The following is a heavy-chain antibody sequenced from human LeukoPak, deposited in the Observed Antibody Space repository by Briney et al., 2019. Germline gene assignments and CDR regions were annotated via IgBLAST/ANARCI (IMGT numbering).Heavy chain of an antibody. CDR2: INHSGST. CDR1: GGSFSGYY. V-gene: IGHV4-34*01. D-gene: IGHD6-25*01. CDR3: ARRRVGFDY. J-gene: IGHJ4*02. Sequence: PSETLSLTCAVYGGSFSGYYWSWIRQPPGKGLEWIGEINHSGSTNYNPSLKSRVTISVGTSKNQFSLKLSSVTAADTAVYYCARRRVGFDYWGQETLVTVSS.